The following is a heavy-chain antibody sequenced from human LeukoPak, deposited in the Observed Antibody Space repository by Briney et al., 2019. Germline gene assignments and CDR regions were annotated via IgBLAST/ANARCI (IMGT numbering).Heavy chain of an antibody. D-gene: IGHD2-15*01. CDR1: GGSFSGYY. CDR3: ARSIYCSGGSCLHWYFDL. Sequence: SETLSLTCAVYGGSFSGYYWGWIRQPPGKGLEWIGSIYHSGSTYYNPSLKSRVTVSVDTSKNQFSLKLSSVTAADTAVYYCARSIYCSGGSCLHWYFDLWGRGALVTVSS. J-gene: IGHJ2*01. CDR2: IYHSGST. V-gene: IGHV4-38-2*01.